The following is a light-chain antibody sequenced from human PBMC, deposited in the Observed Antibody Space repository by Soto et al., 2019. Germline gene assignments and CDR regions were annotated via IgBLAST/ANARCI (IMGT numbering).Light chain of an antibody. CDR2: DVS. V-gene: IGLV2-14*01. CDR1: SSDVGGYNY. CDR3: SSYTSSSTDVL. J-gene: IGLJ2*01. Sequence: QSVLTQPASVSGSPGQSITISCTGTSSDVGGYNYVSWYKQHPGKAPKLMIYDVSNRPSGVSNRFSGSKSGNTASLTISGLQAEDEADYYCSSYTSSSTDVLFGGGTKVTVL.